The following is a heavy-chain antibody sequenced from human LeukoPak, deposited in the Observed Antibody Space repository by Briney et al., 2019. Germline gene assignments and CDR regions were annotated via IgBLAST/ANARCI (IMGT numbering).Heavy chain of an antibody. V-gene: IGHV3-74*01. CDR2: INSDGSST. J-gene: IGHJ2*01. CDR3: ARENSLSWYFDL. D-gene: IGHD5-18*01. CDR1: GFTFSSYW. Sequence: PPGGSLRLSCAASGFTFSSYWMHWVRQAPGKGLVWVSRINSDGSSTSYADSVKGRFTISRDNAKNTLYLQMNSLRAEDTAIYYCARENSLSWYFDLWGRGTLVTVSS.